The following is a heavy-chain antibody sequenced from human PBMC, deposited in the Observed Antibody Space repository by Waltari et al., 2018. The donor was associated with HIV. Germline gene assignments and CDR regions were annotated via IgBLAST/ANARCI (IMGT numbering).Heavy chain of an antibody. V-gene: IGHV1-18*01. Sequence: QVQLVQSGAEVKKPGASVKVSCKASGYTFTSYGISWVRQAPGQGLEWMGWISAYNGNTNYAQKLQSRVTMTTDTSTSTAYMELRSLRSDDTAVYYCARDLGIMITFGGVTDAFDIWGQGTMVTVSS. CDR1: GYTFTSYG. CDR3: ARDLGIMITFGGVTDAFDI. CDR2: ISAYNGNT. J-gene: IGHJ3*02. D-gene: IGHD3-16*01.